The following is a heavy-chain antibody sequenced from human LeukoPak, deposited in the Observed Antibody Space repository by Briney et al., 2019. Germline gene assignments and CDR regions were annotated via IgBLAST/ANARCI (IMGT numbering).Heavy chain of an antibody. CDR1: GYTFTSYG. Sequence: ASVKVSCKASGYTFTSYGISWVRQAPGQGLEWMGWISAYNGNTNYAQKLQGRVTMTTDTSTSTAYMEPRSLRSDDTAVYYCARDRGIVGATRGAFDIWGQGTMVTVSS. CDR3: ARDRGIVGATRGAFDI. V-gene: IGHV1-18*01. CDR2: ISAYNGNT. J-gene: IGHJ3*02. D-gene: IGHD1-26*01.